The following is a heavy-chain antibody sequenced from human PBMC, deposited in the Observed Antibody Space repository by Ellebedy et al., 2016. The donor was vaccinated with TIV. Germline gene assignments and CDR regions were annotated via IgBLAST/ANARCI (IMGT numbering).Heavy chain of an antibody. J-gene: IGHJ4*02. CDR2: IWYDGSGE. V-gene: IGHV3-30*02. CDR3: AMSGLFDY. Sequence: GGSLRLXXAVSGFTFSAYSMHWVRQTPNKGLEWVALIWYDGSGESYANSVKGRFTISRDNSRNTGYLQMSSLTNEDTALYYCAMSGLFDYWGQGTLVSVSS. D-gene: IGHD3-3*01. CDR1: GFTFSAYS.